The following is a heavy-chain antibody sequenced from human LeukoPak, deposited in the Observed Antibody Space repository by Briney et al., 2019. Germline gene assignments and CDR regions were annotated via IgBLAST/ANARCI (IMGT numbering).Heavy chain of an antibody. J-gene: IGHJ6*03. CDR1: GFTFSSYG. D-gene: IGHD3-22*01. CDR2: IWYDGSNK. CDR3: AKDDSVVNDYMDV. Sequence: GRSLRLSCAASGFTFSSYGIHWVRQAPGKGLEWVAVIWYDGSNKYYADSVKGRFTISRDNSKNTLYLQMNSLRAEDTAVYYCAKDDSVVNDYMDVWGKGTTVTVSS. V-gene: IGHV3-33*06.